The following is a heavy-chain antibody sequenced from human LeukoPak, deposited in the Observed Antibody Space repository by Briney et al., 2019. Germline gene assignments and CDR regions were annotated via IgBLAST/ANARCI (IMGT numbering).Heavy chain of an antibody. V-gene: IGHV3-30*04. CDR1: GFTFSSYA. Sequence: PGRSLRLSCAASGFTFSSYAMHWVRQAPGKGLEWVAVISYDGSNKYYADSVKGRFTISRDNSKNTLYLQMNSLRAEDTAVYHCARDGYSSGWYPYYYYYGMDVWGQGTSVTVSS. CDR3: ARDGYSSGWYPYYYYYGMDV. CDR2: ISYDGSNK. D-gene: IGHD6-19*01. J-gene: IGHJ6*02.